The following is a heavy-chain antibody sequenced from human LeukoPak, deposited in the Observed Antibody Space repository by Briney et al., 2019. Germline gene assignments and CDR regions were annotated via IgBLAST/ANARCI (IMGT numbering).Heavy chain of an antibody. J-gene: IGHJ1*01. Sequence: KPSETLSLTCTVSGGSISSYYWSWIRQPPGKELEWIGYIYYSGSTNYNPSLKSRVTISVDTSKNQFSLKLSSVTAADTAVYYCARGVSYYDSSGYYNEYFQHWGQGTLVTVSS. CDR2: IYYSGST. V-gene: IGHV4-59*08. CDR1: GGSISSYY. CDR3: ARGVSYYDSSGYYNEYFQH. D-gene: IGHD3-22*01.